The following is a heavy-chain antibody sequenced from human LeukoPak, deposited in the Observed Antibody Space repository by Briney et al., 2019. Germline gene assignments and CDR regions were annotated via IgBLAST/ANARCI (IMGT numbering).Heavy chain of an antibody. D-gene: IGHD3-22*01. V-gene: IGHV3-11*04. Sequence: GGSLRLSCAASGFNLSDYYMTWIRQAPGKGLEWVSYISRSDSTIYYADSVKGRFTISRDNAKNSLYLQMNSLRAEDTAVYYCARGYLSGYYYGALDIWGQGTMVTVSS. CDR2: ISRSDSTI. J-gene: IGHJ3*02. CDR1: GFNLSDYY. CDR3: ARGYLSGYYYGALDI.